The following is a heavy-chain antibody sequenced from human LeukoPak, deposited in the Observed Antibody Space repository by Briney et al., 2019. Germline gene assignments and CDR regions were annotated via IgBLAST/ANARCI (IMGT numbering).Heavy chain of an antibody. CDR1: GFTFSNYA. Sequence: PGGSLRLSCAASGFTFSNYAMSWVRQAPGKGLEWVSFIINSGTSTYYADSVKGRFTISRDNSKNTLYLQMNSLRAEDTAVYYCAKDRQQRSPLAFDYWGQGTLVTVSS. D-gene: IGHD6-13*01. J-gene: IGHJ4*02. CDR3: AKDRQQRSPLAFDY. V-gene: IGHV3-23*01. CDR2: IINSGTST.